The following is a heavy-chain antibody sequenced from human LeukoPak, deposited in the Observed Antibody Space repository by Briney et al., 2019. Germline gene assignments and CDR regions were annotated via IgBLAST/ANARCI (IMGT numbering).Heavy chain of an antibody. Sequence: PGGSLRLSCAASGFTFSSYGMHWVRQAPGKGLEWVVVIWYDGSNNYYADSVKGRFTISRDNSKNTLYLQMNSLRAEDTAVYYCARDGIAARFYYYYYGMDVWGQGTMVTVSS. D-gene: IGHD6-6*01. J-gene: IGHJ6*02. CDR3: ARDGIAARFYYYYYGMDV. CDR2: IWYDGSNN. CDR1: GFTFSSYG. V-gene: IGHV3-33*01.